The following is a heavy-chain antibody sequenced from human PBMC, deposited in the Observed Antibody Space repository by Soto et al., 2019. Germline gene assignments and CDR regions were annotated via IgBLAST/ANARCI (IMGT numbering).Heavy chain of an antibody. D-gene: IGHD6-6*01. CDR1: GGTFSSYT. Sequence: QVQLVQSGAEVQKPGSSVKVSCKASGGTFSSYTISWVRQAPGQGLEWMGRIIPILGIANYAQKFQGRVTITADKSTSTAYMELSSLRSEDTAVYYCARGWEGSSEVFDYWGQGTLVTVSS. CDR2: IIPILGIA. J-gene: IGHJ4*02. V-gene: IGHV1-69*02. CDR3: ARGWEGSSEVFDY.